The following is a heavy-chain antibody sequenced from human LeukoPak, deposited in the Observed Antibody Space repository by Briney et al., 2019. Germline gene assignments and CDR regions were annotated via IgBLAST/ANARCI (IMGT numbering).Heavy chain of an antibody. CDR3: ARDRPHYCSSTSCYQGFDP. CDR2: INHSGST. Sequence: SETLSLTCAVYGGSFSGYYWSWIRQPPGKGLEWIEEINHSGSTNYNPSLKSRVTISVDTSKNQFSLKLSSVTAADTAVYYCARDRPHYCSSTSCYQGFDPWGQGTLVTVSS. V-gene: IGHV4-34*01. D-gene: IGHD2-2*01. CDR1: GGSFSGYY. J-gene: IGHJ5*02.